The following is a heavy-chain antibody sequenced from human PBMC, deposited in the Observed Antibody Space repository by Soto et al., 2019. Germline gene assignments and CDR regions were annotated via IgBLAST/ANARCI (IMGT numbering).Heavy chain of an antibody. J-gene: IGHJ6*02. CDR1: GFTFSSYA. CDR3: ARALVYCSGGGCYSGYYYYNMDV. D-gene: IGHD2-15*01. Sequence: QVQLVESGGGVVQPGRSQRLSCAASGFTFSSYAMHWVRQAPGKGLEWVALISYDGSNKYYADSVKGRFTISRDHSKNTLYLQMNSLRAEDTAVYYCARALVYCSGGGCYSGYYYYNMDVWGQGTTVTVSS. CDR2: ISYDGSNK. V-gene: IGHV3-30-3*01.